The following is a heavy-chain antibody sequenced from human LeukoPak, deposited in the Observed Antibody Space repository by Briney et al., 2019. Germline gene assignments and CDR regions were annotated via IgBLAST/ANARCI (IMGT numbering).Heavy chain of an antibody. CDR3: ATLPNTELGTEYTSAVAGDY. J-gene: IGHJ4*02. CDR2: INPSGGST. CDR1: GYTFTSYY. D-gene: IGHD6-19*01. Sequence: GASVKVSCKASGYTFTSYYMHWVRQAPGQGLEWMGIINPSGGSTSYAQKFQGRVTMTRDTSTSTVYMELSSLRSEDTAVYYCATLPNTELGTEYTSAVAGDYWGQGTLVTVSS. V-gene: IGHV1-46*01.